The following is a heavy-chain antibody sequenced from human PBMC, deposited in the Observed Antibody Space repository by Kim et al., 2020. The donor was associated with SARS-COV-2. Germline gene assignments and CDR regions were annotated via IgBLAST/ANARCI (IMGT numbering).Heavy chain of an antibody. J-gene: IGHJ6*02. CDR1: GFTFSSYA. Sequence: GGSLRLSCAASGFTFSSYAMSWVRQAPGKGLEWVSAISGSGGSTYYADSVKGRFTISRDNSKNTLYLQMNSLRAEDTAVYYCAKDPGYSYGYYYYYYGMDVWGQGTTVTVSS. V-gene: IGHV3-23*01. D-gene: IGHD5-18*01. CDR2: ISGSGGST. CDR3: AKDPGYSYGYYYYYYGMDV.